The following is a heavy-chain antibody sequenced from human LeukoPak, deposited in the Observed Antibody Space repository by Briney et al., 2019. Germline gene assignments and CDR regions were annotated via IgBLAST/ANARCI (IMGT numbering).Heavy chain of an antibody. J-gene: IGHJ4*02. CDR3: ARDVVRRGFDY. V-gene: IGHV4-31*03. CDR2: IYYSGST. D-gene: IGHD2-21*01. CDR1: GGSISSGGYY. Sequence: SETLSLTCTVSGGSISSGGYYWNWIRQHPGKGLEWIGYIYYSGSTYYNPSLKSRVTISVDTSKNQFSLKLSSVTAADTAVYYCARDVVRRGFDYWGQGTLVTVSS.